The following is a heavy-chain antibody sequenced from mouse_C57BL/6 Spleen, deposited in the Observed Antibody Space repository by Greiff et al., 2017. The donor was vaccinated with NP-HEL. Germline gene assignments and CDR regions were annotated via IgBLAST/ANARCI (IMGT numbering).Heavy chain of an antibody. CDR3: ARGHDFAY. D-gene: IGHD2-12*01. V-gene: IGHV5-4*01. CDR1: GFTFSSYA. Sequence: EVQVVESGGGLVKPGGSLKLSCAASGFTFSSYAMSWVRQTPEKRLEWVATISDGGSYTYYPDNVKGRFTISRDNAKNNLYLQMSHLKAEDTAMYYCARGHDFAYWGQRTLVTVSA. J-gene: IGHJ3*01. CDR2: ISDGGSYT.